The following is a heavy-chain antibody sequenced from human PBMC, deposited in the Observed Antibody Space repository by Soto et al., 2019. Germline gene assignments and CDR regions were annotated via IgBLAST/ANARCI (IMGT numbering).Heavy chain of an antibody. D-gene: IGHD2-21*02. CDR3: ARPNTVVTYYGMDV. CDR2: IIPIFGTA. J-gene: IGHJ6*02. Sequence: ASVKVSCKASGGTFSSYAISWVRQAPGQGLEWMGGIIPIFGTANYAQKFRGRVTITADESTSTAYMELSSLRSEDTAVYYCARPNTVVTYYGMDVWGQGTTVTVSS. CDR1: GGTFSSYA. V-gene: IGHV1-69*13.